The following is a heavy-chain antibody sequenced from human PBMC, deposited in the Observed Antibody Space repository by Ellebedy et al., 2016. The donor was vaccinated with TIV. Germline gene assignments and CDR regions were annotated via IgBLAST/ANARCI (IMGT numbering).Heavy chain of an antibody. CDR3: ARGGTKGEKNWFAP. V-gene: IGHV1-8*01. CDR2: MNPYSGDT. D-gene: IGHD3-10*01. J-gene: IGHJ5*02. Sequence: AASVKVSCKASGYTFTSYEINWVRQATGQGLEWMGWMNPYSGDTDYGQKFQGRVIMTSNTSIGTAYMELGSLRSEDTAVYYCARGGTKGEKNWFAPWGQGTLVTVSS. CDR1: GYTFTSYE.